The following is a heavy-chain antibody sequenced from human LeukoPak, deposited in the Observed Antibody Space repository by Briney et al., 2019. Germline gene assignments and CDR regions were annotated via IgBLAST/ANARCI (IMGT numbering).Heavy chain of an antibody. Sequence: SETLSLTCAVYGGSFSGYYWSWIRQPPGKGLEWIGEINHSGSTNYNPSLKSRVTVSVDRSKNQFSLKLTSVTAADTAVYSCALFEVVVGSTQDFWGQGTLVTVSS. V-gene: IGHV4-34*01. J-gene: IGHJ4*02. D-gene: IGHD2-15*01. CDR2: INHSGST. CDR3: ALFEVVVGSTQDF. CDR1: GGSFSGYY.